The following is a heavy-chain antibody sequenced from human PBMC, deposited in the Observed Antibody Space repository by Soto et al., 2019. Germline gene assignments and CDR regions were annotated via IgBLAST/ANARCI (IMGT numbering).Heavy chain of an antibody. V-gene: IGHV3-7*01. CDR3: ARPIGKLLPVSALDI. J-gene: IGHJ3*02. D-gene: IGHD1-26*01. Sequence: GGSLRLSCAASGFTFSSYWMSWFRQAPGKGLEWVANIKQDGSEKYYVDSVKGRFTISRDNAKNSLYLQMNSLRAEDTAVYYCARPIGKLLPVSALDIWGQGTMVTVS. CDR2: IKQDGSEK. CDR1: GFTFSSYW.